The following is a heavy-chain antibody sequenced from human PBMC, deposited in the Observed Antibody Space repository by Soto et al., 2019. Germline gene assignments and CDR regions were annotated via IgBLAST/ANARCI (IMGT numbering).Heavy chain of an antibody. CDR3: EGRDDPFHV. D-gene: IGHD3-16*01. CDR1: GFTFSNYG. CDR2: IWHDGSRK. J-gene: IGHJ3*01. Sequence: QVQLVESGGGVVQPETSLRLSCVATGFTFSNYGIHWIRQAPGRGLEWVAVIWHDGSRKYLADSVRGRFTISRDNSKNTVYLQMNSLRVEDSAVYYCEGRDDPFHVWGQGTMVTVSS. V-gene: IGHV3-33*01.